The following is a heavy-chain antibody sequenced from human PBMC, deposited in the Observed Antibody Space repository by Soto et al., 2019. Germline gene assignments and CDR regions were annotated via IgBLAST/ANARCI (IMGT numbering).Heavy chain of an antibody. V-gene: IGHV3-23*01. CDR1: GFTFSSYA. CDR3: AKLRYFDWSSYNWFEY. CDR2: ISGSGATT. Sequence: GGPMRLSCAASGFTFSSYAMTWVRQAPGKGLEWVSGISGSGATTSYADSVKGRFTVSRDNSKNTLYLQMNSLRVEDTAVYYCAKLRYFDWSSYNWFEYWGQGTPVTVPS. J-gene: IGHJ5*01. D-gene: IGHD3-9*01.